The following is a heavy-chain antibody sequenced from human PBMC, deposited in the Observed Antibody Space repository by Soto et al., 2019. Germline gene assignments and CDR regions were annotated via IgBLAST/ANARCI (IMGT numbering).Heavy chain of an antibody. V-gene: IGHV3-30*03. D-gene: IGHD5-18*01. CDR1: GFTFSSYG. CDR3: ATTLLRYSYGAVGY. Sequence: GGSLRLSCAASGFTFSSYGMHWVRQAPGKGLEWVAVISYDGSNKYYADSVKGRFTISRDNSKNTLYLQMNSLRAEDTAVYYCATTLLRYSYGAVGYWGQGTLVTVS. CDR2: ISYDGSNK. J-gene: IGHJ4*02.